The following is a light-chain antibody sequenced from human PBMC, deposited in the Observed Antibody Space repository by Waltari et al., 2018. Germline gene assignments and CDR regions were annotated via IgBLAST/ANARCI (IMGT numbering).Light chain of an antibody. CDR1: QGISTY. CDR2: AAS. V-gene: IGKV1-17*01. J-gene: IGKJ1*01. Sequence: DIQMTQSPSSLSASAGDRVTITCRASQGISTYLNWYQQKPGKAPNRLIYAASSLESGVPSRFSGSGSGTDFTLTISSLQPEDFAAYYCLQYNSNPWTFGQGTKVEIK. CDR3: LQYNSNPWT.